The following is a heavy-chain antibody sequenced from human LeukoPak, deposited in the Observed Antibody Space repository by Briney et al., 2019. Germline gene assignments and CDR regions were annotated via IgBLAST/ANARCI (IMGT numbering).Heavy chain of an antibody. D-gene: IGHD3-22*01. V-gene: IGHV3-23*01. J-gene: IGHJ4*02. CDR1: GFTFSNYA. CDR2: ISGGGGDT. Sequence: GGSLRLSCAASGFTFSNYALSWVRQAPGKGLEWVSCISGGGGDTNYAGSVKGRFTISRDNSKNTLYLQMNSLRAEDTAVYYCARKTDSGGQGDYWGPGTLVTVSS. CDR3: ARKTDSGGQGDY.